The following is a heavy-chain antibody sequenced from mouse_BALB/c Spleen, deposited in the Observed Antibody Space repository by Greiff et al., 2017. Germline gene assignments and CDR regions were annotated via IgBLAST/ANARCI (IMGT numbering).Heavy chain of an antibody. CDR1: GYTFTSYY. V-gene: IGHV1S81*02. CDR3: TRYYYGYYFDD. D-gene: IGHD1-2*01. J-gene: IGHJ2*01. Sequence: QVQLQQPGAELVKPGASVKLSCKASGYTFTSYYMYWVKQRPGQGLEWIGGINPSNGGTNFNEKFKSKATLTVDKSSSTAYMQLSSLTSEDSAVYYCTRYYYGYYFDDWGQGTTLTVSS. CDR2: INPSNGGT.